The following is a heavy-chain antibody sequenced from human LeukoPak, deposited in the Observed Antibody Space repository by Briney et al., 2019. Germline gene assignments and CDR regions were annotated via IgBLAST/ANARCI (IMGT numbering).Heavy chain of an antibody. Sequence: GGSLRLSCAASGFTFSSYSMNWVRQAPGKGLEWVSCISSSSSYIYYADSVKGRFTISRDNAKNSLYLQMNSLRAEDTAVYYCARVPGYYDSSGYNDYWGQGTLVTVSS. V-gene: IGHV3-21*01. J-gene: IGHJ4*02. CDR1: GFTFSSYS. CDR2: ISSSSSYI. CDR3: ARVPGYYDSSGYNDY. D-gene: IGHD3-22*01.